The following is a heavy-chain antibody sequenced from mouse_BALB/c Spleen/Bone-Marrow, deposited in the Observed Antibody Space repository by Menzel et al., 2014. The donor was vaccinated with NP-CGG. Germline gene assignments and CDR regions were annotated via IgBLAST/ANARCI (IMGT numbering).Heavy chain of an antibody. J-gene: IGHJ3*01. Sequence: VQLQESGAELAKPGTSVKMSCTASGYTFTSYWMHWVKQRPGQGLEWIGYINPTTGYTECNQKFKDKATLTADKSSSTAYMQLSSLTSEDSAVYYCARRAYGSGYGFAYWGQGTLVTVSA. CDR1: GYTFTSYW. CDR2: INPTTGYT. CDR3: ARRAYGSGYGFAY. D-gene: IGHD1-1*01. V-gene: IGHV1-7*01.